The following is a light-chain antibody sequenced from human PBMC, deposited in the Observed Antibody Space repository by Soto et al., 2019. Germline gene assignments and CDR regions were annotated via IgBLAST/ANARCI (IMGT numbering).Light chain of an antibody. Sequence: QSVVTQSPSASGTRGQRVTSACSGSSSSIGGDTVNWYQHVPGTAPKLLIYRNNQRPSRVPDRFSGSKSCTSASLAISGLQSQDESDYVCASWEDSLNALVFGGGTKLTVL. V-gene: IGLV1-44*01. CDR3: ASWEDSLNALV. J-gene: IGLJ3*02. CDR1: SSSIGGDT. CDR2: RNN.